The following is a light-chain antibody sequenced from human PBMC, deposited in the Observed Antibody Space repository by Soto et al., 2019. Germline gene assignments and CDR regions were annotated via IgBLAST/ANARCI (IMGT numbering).Light chain of an antibody. CDR3: QQYNSWRT. J-gene: IGKJ2*01. CDR1: QSFSSN. Sequence: EIVMTQSPATLSVSPGERATLSCRASQSFSSNLAWYQQQPGQAPRLLIYCASIRATGIPARFSGSGSVADFALTISSLQSEDIEVYYCQQYNSWRTVGQGTKLEIK. CDR2: CAS. V-gene: IGKV3-15*01.